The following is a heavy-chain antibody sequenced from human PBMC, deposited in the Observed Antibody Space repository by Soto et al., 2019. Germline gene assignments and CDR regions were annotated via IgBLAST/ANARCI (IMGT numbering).Heavy chain of an antibody. CDR1: GGSFSGYY. CDR2: INHSGST. J-gene: IGHJ4*02. D-gene: IGHD3-3*01. V-gene: IGHV4-34*01. Sequence: SETLSLTCAVYGGSFSGYYWSWIRQPPGKGLEWIGEINHSGSTNYNPSLKSRVTMSVDTSKNQFSLRLTSVTAADTAVYYCARDNNDFWSLYPLAFDYWGQGALVTVSS. CDR3: ARDNNDFWSLYPLAFDY.